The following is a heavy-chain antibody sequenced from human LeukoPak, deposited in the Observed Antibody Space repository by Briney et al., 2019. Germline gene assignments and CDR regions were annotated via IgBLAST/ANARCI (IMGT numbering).Heavy chain of an antibody. CDR1: GFRVNSDD. CDR2: ISSDDERR. Sequence: GGSLRLSCAASGFRVNSDDVNWVRQAPGKGLEWVSSISSDDERRFYADSVKGRFAISRDNAQNTVYLQLNSLSAEDTAVYYCVKGPRPHITVAHTIENWGQGTLVTVSS. V-gene: IGHV3-23*01. D-gene: IGHD3-16*01. J-gene: IGHJ4*02. CDR3: VKGPRPHITVAHTIEN.